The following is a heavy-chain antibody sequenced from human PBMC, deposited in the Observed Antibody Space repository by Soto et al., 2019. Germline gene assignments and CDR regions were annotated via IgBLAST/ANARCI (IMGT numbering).Heavy chain of an antibody. CDR3: AHRPRGYSYHFDY. D-gene: IGHD5-18*01. Sequence: QITVKESGPTLVKPTQTLTLTCTVSGISLTTRGVGVGWIRQPPGKALEWLALIYWDDDEGYSPSLKSRLTITTDTSKNQVVLTMTNMHPVDTATYYCAHRPRGYSYHFDYWRQGTLVTVSS. V-gene: IGHV2-5*02. CDR1: GISLTTRGVG. CDR2: IYWDDDE. J-gene: IGHJ4*02.